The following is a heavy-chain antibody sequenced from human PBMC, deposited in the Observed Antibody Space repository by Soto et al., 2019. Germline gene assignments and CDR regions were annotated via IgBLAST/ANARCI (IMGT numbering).Heavy chain of an antibody. D-gene: IGHD3-9*01. CDR1: GGTFSSYA. CDR3: AVGTYYDILTGYLNWFDP. CDR2: IIPIFGTA. J-gene: IGHJ5*02. Sequence: SVKVSCKASGGTFSSYAISWVRQAPGQGLEWMGGIIPIFGTANYAQKFQGRVTITADESTSTAYMELSSLRSEDTAVYYCAVGTYYDILTGYLNWFDPRGQATLVTVSS. V-gene: IGHV1-69*13.